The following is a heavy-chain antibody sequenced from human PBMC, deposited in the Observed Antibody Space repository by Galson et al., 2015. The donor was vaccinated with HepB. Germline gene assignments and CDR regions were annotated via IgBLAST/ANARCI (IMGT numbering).Heavy chain of an antibody. D-gene: IGHD6-13*01. V-gene: IGHV4-34*01. CDR2: INHSGNT. J-gene: IGHJ4*02. CDR1: GGSFTEYF. Sequence: SETLSLTCAVYGGSFTEYFWSWIRQPPGKGLEWIGEINHSGNTNYNPSLKSRVTLSIDTSMNQFSLRLSSVTAADTAICFCARGSSLSAAGTVYGSSDYDYWGQGTLVTVSS. CDR3: ARGSSLSAAGTVYGSSDYDY.